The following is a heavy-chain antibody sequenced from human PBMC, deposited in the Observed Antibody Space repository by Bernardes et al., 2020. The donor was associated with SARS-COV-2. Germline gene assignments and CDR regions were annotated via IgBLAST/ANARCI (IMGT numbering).Heavy chain of an antibody. CDR3: ARVTRTTDS. D-gene: IGHD1-7*01. CDR2: IFYSGST. J-gene: IGHJ4*02. CDR1: GDSLSSSSYF. V-gene: IGHV4-61*01. Sequence: SETLSLTCNVSGDSLSSSSYFWSWIRQPPGKGLEWIGYIFYSGSTNYNPSLKSRVTISVDRSKNQFSLILTSVTAVDTAVYYCARVTRTTDSWGQGTLVTVSS.